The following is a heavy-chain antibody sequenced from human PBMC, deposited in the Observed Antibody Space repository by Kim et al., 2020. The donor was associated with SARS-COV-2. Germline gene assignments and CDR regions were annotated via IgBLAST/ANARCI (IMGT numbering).Heavy chain of an antibody. CDR2: ISSSSSTI. CDR1: GFTFSSYS. CDR3: ARDGFGDSSGYYYGEENYGMDV. D-gene: IGHD3-22*01. V-gene: IGHV3-48*01. J-gene: IGHJ6*02. Sequence: GGSLRLSCAASGFTFSSYSMNWVRQAPGKGLEWVSYISSSSSTIYYADSVKGRFTISRDNAKNSLYLQMNSLRAEDTAVYYCARDGFGDSSGYYYGEENYGMDVWGQGTTVTVSS.